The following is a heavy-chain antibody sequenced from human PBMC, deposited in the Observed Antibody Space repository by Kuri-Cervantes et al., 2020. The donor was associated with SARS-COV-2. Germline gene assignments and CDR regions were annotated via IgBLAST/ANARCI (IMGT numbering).Heavy chain of an antibody. CDR1: GYTFTSYG. J-gene: IGHJ6*03. D-gene: IGHD3-3*01. Sequence: SVKVSCKASGYTFTSYGISWVRQAPGQGLEWMGRIIPILGTANYAQKFQGRVTITADESTSTAYMELRSLRSDDTAVYYCARDRGDITIFGVVLGYMDVWGKGTTVTVSS. CDR3: ARDRGDITIFGVVLGYMDV. CDR2: IIPILGTA. V-gene: IGHV1-69*11.